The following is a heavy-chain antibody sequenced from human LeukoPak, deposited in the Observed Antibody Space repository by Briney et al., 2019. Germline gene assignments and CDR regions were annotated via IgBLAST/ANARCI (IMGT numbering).Heavy chain of an antibody. CDR3: ARDRAAALLYGMDV. D-gene: IGHD6-13*01. J-gene: IGHJ6*02. CDR1: GFTFSSYA. V-gene: IGHV3-23*01. CDR2: ISGSGGST. Sequence: GGSLRLSCAASGFTFSSYAMSWVRQGPGEGLEWVSSISGSGGSTYYADSVKGRFTISRDNSKNTLYLQMNSLRAEDTAVYYCARDRAAALLYGMDVWGQGTTVTVSS.